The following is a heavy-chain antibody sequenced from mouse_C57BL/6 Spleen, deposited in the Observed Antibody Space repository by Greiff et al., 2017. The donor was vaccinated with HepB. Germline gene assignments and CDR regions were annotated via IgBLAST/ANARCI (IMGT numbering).Heavy chain of an antibody. Sequence: EVQLVESGGGLVKPGGSLKLSCAASGFTFSSYAMSWVRQTPEKRLEWVATISDGGSYTYYPDNVKGRFTISRDNAKNNLYLQMSHLKSEDTAMYYCARGNNEGYFDYWGQGTTLTVSS. CDR2: ISDGGSYT. V-gene: IGHV5-4*01. CDR1: GFTFSSYA. CDR3: ARGNNEGYFDY. D-gene: IGHD6-1*01. J-gene: IGHJ2*01.